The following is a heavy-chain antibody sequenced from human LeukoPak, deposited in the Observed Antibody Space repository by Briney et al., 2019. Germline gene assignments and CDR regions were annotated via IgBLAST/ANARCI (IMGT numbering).Heavy chain of an antibody. CDR2: VYYSGST. V-gene: IGHV4-59*01. CDR3: ASGWLRYYYFDT. CDR1: GDAISGYY. D-gene: IGHD2-21*01. J-gene: IGHJ4*02. Sequence: PSETLSLTCSVSGDAISGYYWSWIRQSPGQGPEWIGYVYYSGSTNYNPSLKSRAAISIDTSKNQFSLNLTSVTAADTAVYYCASGWLRYYYFDTWGQGTLVTVSS.